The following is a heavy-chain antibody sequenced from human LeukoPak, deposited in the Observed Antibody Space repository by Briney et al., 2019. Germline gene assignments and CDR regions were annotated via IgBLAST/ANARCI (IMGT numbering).Heavy chain of an antibody. D-gene: IGHD4-17*01. J-gene: IGHJ3*02. CDR3: ARDLVTVTKGFDI. V-gene: IGHV4-59*11. CDR1: DDSFSGHY. Sequence: SETLSLTCAVSDDSFSGHYWTWIRQPPGKGLEWIGYISYIGSTNYNPSLKSRVTISIDTSRNQFSLRLSSVTAADTAVYYCARDLVTVTKGFDIWGQGTMVSVSS. CDR2: ISYIGST.